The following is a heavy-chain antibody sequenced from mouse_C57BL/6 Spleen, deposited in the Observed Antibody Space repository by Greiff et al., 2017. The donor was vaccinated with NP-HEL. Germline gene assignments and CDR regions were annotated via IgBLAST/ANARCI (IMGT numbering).Heavy chain of an antibody. Sequence: QVQLQQPGTELVKPGASVKLSCKASGYTFTSYWMHWVKQRPGQGLEWIGNINPSNGGTNYNEKFKSKATLTVDKSSSTDYMQLSSLTSEDSAVYYCARPSSNYDAMDDRGQGTAGTVSS. CDR2: INPSNGGT. J-gene: IGHJ4*01. D-gene: IGHD2-5*01. V-gene: IGHV1-53*01. CDR1: GYTFTSYW. CDR3: ARPSSNYDAMDD.